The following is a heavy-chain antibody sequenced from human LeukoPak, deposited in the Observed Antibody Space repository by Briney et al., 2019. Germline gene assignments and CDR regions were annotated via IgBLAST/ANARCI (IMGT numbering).Heavy chain of an antibody. D-gene: IGHD3-22*01. CDR1: GFTFSSYS. CDR3: ARARPYYYDSSGSPGP. V-gene: IGHV3-21*01. CDR2: ISSSSSYI. J-gene: IGHJ5*02. Sequence: GGSLRLSCAASGFTFSSYSMNWVRQVPGKGLEWVSSISSSSSYIYYADSVKGRFTISRDNAKNSLYLQMNSLRAEDTAVYYCARARPYYYDSSGSPGPWGQGTLVTVSS.